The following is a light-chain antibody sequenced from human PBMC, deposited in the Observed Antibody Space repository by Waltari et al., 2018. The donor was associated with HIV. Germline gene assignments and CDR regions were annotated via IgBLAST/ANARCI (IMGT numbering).Light chain of an antibody. V-gene: IGLV2-8*01. CDR2: EVT. CDR3: ASYGGTNDLV. CDR1: SRHIGGYNH. J-gene: IGLJ3*02. Sequence: QSALPQPPSASGSPGQSVAISCTGPSRHIGGYNHVSWYQQHPGKAPKLMIFEVTKRPSGVPDRFSGSKSGNTASLTVSGLQAEDEADYYCASYGGTNDLVFGGGTKLTVL.